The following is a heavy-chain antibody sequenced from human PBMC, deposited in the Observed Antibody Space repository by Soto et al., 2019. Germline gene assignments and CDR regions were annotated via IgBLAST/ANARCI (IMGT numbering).Heavy chain of an antibody. J-gene: IGHJ5*02. V-gene: IGHV4-61*01. CDR1: GGSVSSGIYY. CDR2: IYYSGST. D-gene: IGHD1-26*01. CDR3: ASLSGSYRNWFDP. Sequence: SETLSRTCTVSGGSVSSGIYYWIWIRQPPGKGLDWIGYIYYSGSTNYNPSLKSRVTISVDTSKNQFSLKLSSVTAADTAVYYCASLSGSYRNWFDPWGQGTLVTVSS.